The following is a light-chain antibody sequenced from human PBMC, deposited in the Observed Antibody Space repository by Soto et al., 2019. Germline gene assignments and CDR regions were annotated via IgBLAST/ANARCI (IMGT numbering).Light chain of an antibody. CDR3: QSYDSSLSGSYV. CDR2: NNN. CDR1: SSNIVAGYD. V-gene: IGLV1-40*01. Sequence: QSVLTQPPSVSVAPGQRVTIACTGSSSNIVAGYDVHWYQRLPGTAPKVLIYNNNNRPSGVPDRFSGSKSGTSASLAITGLQAEDEADYYCQSYDSSLSGSYVFGTGTKLTVL. J-gene: IGLJ1*01.